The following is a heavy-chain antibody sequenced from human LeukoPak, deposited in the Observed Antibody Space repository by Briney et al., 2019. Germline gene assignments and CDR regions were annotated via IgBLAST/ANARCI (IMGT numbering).Heavy chain of an antibody. Sequence: PSGTLSLTCAVYGGSFSGYYWSWIRQPPGKGLERIGEINHSGSTNYNPSLKSRVTISVDTSKNQFSLKLSSVTAADTAVYYCARGRPPAPTRYCSSTSCYTGGHWFDPWGQGTLVTVSS. J-gene: IGHJ5*02. CDR2: INHSGST. V-gene: IGHV4-34*01. CDR1: GGSFSGYY. CDR3: ARGRPPAPTRYCSSTSCYTGGHWFDP. D-gene: IGHD2-2*02.